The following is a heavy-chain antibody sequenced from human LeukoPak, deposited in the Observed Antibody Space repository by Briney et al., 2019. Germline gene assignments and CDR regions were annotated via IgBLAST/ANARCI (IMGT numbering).Heavy chain of an antibody. Sequence: ASVKVSCKASGYTFTSYGISWVRQAPGQGLELMGWISAYNGNTNYAQKLQGRVTMTTDTSTSTAYMELRSLRSDDTAVYYCARAESQAGTFDYWGQGTLVTVSS. D-gene: IGHD3-10*01. V-gene: IGHV1-18*01. CDR2: ISAYNGNT. J-gene: IGHJ4*02. CDR1: GYTFTSYG. CDR3: ARAESQAGTFDY.